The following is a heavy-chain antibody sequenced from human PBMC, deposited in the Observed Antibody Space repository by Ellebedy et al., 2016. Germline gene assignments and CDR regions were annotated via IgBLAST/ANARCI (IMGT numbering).Heavy chain of an antibody. CDR2: INPSGGST. D-gene: IGHD1-7*01. Sequence: ASVKVSXXASGYTFTSYYMHWVRQAPGQGLEWMGIINPSGGSTSYAQKFQGRVTMTTDTSTSTAYMELRSLRSDDTAVYYCARASTGTTARVFAFDIWGQGTMVTVSS. CDR1: GYTFTSYY. CDR3: ARASTGTTARVFAFDI. J-gene: IGHJ3*02. V-gene: IGHV1-46*01.